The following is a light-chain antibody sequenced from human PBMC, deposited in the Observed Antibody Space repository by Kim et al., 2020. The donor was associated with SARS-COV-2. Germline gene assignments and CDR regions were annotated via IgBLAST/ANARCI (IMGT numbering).Light chain of an antibody. V-gene: IGLV1-51*01. J-gene: IGLJ3*02. CDR3: GAWDNSLTAVL. Sequence: GQMVTISCSGSSSNIGRNSVCWYQHLPGAVPKLLIYDNDKRPSGIPDRFSGSKSGTSATLGITGLQTGDEATYYCGAWDNSLTAVLFGGGTKVTVL. CDR2: DND. CDR1: SSNIGRNS.